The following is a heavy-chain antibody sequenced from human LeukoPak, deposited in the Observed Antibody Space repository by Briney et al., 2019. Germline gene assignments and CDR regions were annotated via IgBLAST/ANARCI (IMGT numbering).Heavy chain of an antibody. D-gene: IGHD3-16*02. CDR2: ISSINTYI. V-gene: IGHV3-21*01. Sequence: GGSLRLSCAASGCIFSRYSMKGVREARGKGVEWVSSISSINTYIYYADSVKGRFTISRDNAKTSLCLQMNSLRAEDTAVYYCARDGERGEFSLYMDYWGQGTLVTVSS. CDR1: GCIFSRYS. J-gene: IGHJ4*02. CDR3: ARDGERGEFSLYMDY.